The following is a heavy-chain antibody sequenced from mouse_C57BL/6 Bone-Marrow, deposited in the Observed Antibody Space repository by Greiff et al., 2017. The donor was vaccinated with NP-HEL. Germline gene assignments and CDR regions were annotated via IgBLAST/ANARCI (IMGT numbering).Heavy chain of an antibody. Sequence: QVQLQQPGAELVRPGSSVKLSCKASGYTFTSYWMHWVKQRPIQGLEWIGNIDPSDSETHYNQKFKDKATLTVDKSSSTAYMQLSSLTSEDSAVYYCARSNYYGYWYFDVWGTGTTVTVSS. V-gene: IGHV1-52*01. J-gene: IGHJ1*03. D-gene: IGHD1-1*01. CDR2: IDPSDSET. CDR3: ARSNYYGYWYFDV. CDR1: GYTFTSYW.